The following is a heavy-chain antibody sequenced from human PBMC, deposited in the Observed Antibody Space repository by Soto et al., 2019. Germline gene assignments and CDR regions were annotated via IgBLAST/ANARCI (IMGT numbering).Heavy chain of an antibody. CDR1: GFTFSSYG. Sequence: QVQLVESGGGVVQPGRSQRLSCTASGFTFSSYGMHWVRQAPGKGLEWVAFIWHDGSNSYYVDSVKGRFTISRDNSKNTLKLQMNSLRAEDTAVYYCAKPSYDYWSGYYHPFDYWGQGTLVTVSS. V-gene: IGHV3-33*06. CDR3: AKPSYDYWSGYYHPFDY. J-gene: IGHJ4*02. D-gene: IGHD3-3*01. CDR2: IWHDGSNS.